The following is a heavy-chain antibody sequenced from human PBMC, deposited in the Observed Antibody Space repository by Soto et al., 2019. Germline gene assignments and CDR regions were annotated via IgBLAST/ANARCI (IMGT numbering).Heavy chain of an antibody. V-gene: IGHV3-15*07. J-gene: IGHJ6*02. CDR3: TTAMGDYYYYYGMDV. CDR2: IKSKTDGGTT. Sequence: GGSLRLSCAASGFTFSNACMNWVRQAPGKGLEWVGRIKSKTDGGTTDYAAPVKGRFTISRDDSKNTLYLQMNSLKTEDTAVYYCTTAMGDYYYYYGMDVWGQGTTVTVSS. CDR1: GFTFSNAC. D-gene: IGHD2-21*02.